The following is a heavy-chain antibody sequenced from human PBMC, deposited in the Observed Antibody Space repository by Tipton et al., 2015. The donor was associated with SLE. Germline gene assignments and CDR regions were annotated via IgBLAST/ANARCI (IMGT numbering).Heavy chain of an antibody. D-gene: IGHD3-16*01. CDR3: AKGTFLRH. CDR2: ISWNSGSI. CDR1: GFTFSSYA. J-gene: IGHJ4*02. V-gene: IGHV3-9*01. Sequence: SLRLSCAASGFTFSSYAMSWVRQAPGKGLEWVSGISWNSGSIGYADSVKGRFTISRDNAKNSLYLQMNSLRAEDTALYYCAKGTFLRHWGQGTLVTVSS.